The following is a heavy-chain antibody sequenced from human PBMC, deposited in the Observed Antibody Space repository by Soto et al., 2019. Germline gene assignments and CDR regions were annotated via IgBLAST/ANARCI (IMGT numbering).Heavy chain of an antibody. D-gene: IGHD3-16*02. V-gene: IGHV5-51*01. J-gene: IGHJ6*02. CDR2: IYPGDSDT. CDR3: AGTKLSPKRDGMDV. Sequence: PGESLKISCEGSGYTFSTHWIGWVRQMPGKGLEWMGIIYPGDSDTKYSPSFKGQVTMSVDKSINTAYLQWSSLKASDTAMYYCAGTKLSPKRDGMDVWGQGTSVTVSS. CDR1: GYTFSTHW.